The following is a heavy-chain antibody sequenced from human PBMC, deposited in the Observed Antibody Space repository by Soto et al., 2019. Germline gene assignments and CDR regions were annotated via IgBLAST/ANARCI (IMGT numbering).Heavy chain of an antibody. CDR1: GYTFTGYY. V-gene: IGHV1-2*02. J-gene: IGHJ6*02. CDR2: INPNSGGT. CDR3: ARQVGRTGTTMSGWYVNYYGMDV. Sequence: GASVKVSCKASGYTFTGYYMHWVRQAPGQGLEWMGWINPNSGGTNYAQKFQGRVTMTRDTSISTAYMELSRLRSDDTAVYYCARQVGRTGTTMSGWYVNYYGMDVWGQGTTVTVSS. D-gene: IGHD6-19*01.